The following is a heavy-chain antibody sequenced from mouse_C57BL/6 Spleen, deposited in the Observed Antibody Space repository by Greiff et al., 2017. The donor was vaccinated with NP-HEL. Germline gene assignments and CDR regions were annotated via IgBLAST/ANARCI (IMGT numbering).Heavy chain of an antibody. CDR1: GYTFTSYW. Sequence: QVQLQQPGAELVRPGTSVKLSCKASGYTFTSYWMHWVKQRPGQGLEWIGVIDPSDSYTNYNQKFKGKATLTVDTSSSTAYMQLSSLTSEDSAVYYCARYDYDGYRGQGTTLTVSS. CDR2: IDPSDSYT. V-gene: IGHV1-59*01. J-gene: IGHJ2*01. CDR3: ARYDYDGY. D-gene: IGHD2-4*01.